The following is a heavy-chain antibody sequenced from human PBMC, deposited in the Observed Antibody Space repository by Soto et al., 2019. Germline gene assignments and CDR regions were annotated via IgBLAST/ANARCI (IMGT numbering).Heavy chain of an antibody. Sequence: ASVKVSCKVSGYTLTELSMHWVRQAPGKGLEWMGGFDPEDGETIYAQKFQGRVTMTEDTSTDTAYMELSSLRSEDTAVYYCATDRRYCSSTSGLKYNWFDPWGQGTLVTVSS. CDR3: ATDRRYCSSTSGLKYNWFDP. CDR1: GYTLTELS. J-gene: IGHJ5*02. D-gene: IGHD2-2*01. CDR2: FDPEDGET. V-gene: IGHV1-24*01.